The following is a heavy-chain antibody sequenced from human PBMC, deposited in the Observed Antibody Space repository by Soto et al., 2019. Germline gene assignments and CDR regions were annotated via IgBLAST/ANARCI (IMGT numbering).Heavy chain of an antibody. J-gene: IGHJ4*02. D-gene: IGHD3-10*01. CDR1: GFTFGDYA. CDR2: IRSKAYGGTT. Sequence: PGGSLRLSCTASGFTFGDYAMSWFRQAPGKGLEWVGFIRSKAYGGTTEYAASVKGRFTISRDDSKSIAYLQMNSLKTEYTAVYYCTIDLLGYLFRSGSYYNSQPSYWGQGTLVTVSS. V-gene: IGHV3-49*03. CDR3: TIDLLGYLFRSGSYYNSQPSY.